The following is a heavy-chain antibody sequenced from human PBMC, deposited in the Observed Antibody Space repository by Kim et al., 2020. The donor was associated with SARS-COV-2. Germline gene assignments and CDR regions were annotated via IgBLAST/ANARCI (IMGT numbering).Heavy chain of an antibody. CDR2: IYYSGST. J-gene: IGHJ6*02. V-gene: IGHV4-39*07. D-gene: IGHD1-1*01. CDR3: ARGHWYYYGMDV. Sequence: SETLSLTCTVSGGSISSSSYYWGWIRQPPGKGLEWIGSIYYSGSTYYNPSLKSRVTISVDTSKNQFSLKLSSVTAADTAVYYCARGHWYYYGMDVWGQGT. CDR1: GGSISSSSYY.